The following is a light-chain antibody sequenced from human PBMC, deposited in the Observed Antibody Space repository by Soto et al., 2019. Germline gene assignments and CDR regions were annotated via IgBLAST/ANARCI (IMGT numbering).Light chain of an antibody. J-gene: IGLJ3*02. Sequence: QSVLTQPASVSGSPGQSITIPCTGTSSDVGSYVSWYQQHPGKAPKLIIYEGNERPSGVSNRFSGSKSANTASLTISGLQAEDEGDYYCCSFAGSSTYTWVFGGGTKVTVL. CDR2: EGN. CDR1: SSDVGSY. V-gene: IGLV2-23*01. CDR3: CSFAGSSTYTWV.